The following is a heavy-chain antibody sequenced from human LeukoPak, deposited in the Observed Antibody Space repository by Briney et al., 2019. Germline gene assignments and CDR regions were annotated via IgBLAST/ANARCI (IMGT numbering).Heavy chain of an antibody. J-gene: IGHJ6*03. CDR2: ISRSGGTT. V-gene: IGHV3-23*01. D-gene: IGHD2-15*01. Sequence: GGSLRLSCAASGFTFDDYAMHWVRQAPGKGLEWVALISRSGGTTYYADSVKGRFTISRDNSKNTLYLQMNSLRAEDTAEYYCAKRGGTESFYYFYYMDVWGKGTTVTVSS. CDR1: GFTFDDYA. CDR3: AKRGGTESFYYFYYMDV.